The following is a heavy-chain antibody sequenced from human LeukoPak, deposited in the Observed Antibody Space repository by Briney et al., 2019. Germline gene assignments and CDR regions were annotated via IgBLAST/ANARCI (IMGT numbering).Heavy chain of an antibody. Sequence: SETLSLTCAVYGGSFSGYYWSWIRQPPGKGLEWIGEINHSGSTNYNPSLKSRVTLSVDTSKNQFSLKLSSVTAADTAVYYCARGPHIAAAGTGRFWNYWGQGTLVTASS. D-gene: IGHD6-13*01. J-gene: IGHJ4*02. V-gene: IGHV4-34*01. CDR2: INHSGST. CDR3: ARGPHIAAAGTGRFWNY. CDR1: GGSFSGYY.